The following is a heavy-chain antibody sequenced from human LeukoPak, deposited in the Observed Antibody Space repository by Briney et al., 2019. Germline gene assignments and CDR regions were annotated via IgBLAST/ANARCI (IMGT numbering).Heavy chain of an antibody. CDR1: GYTFTGYY. V-gene: IGHV1-2*02. D-gene: IGHD2-15*01. CDR2: INPNSGGT. J-gene: IGHJ4*02. Sequence: ASVKVSCKASGYTFTGYYMHWVRQAPGQGLEWMGWINPNSGGTNYAQKFQGRVTMTRDTSISTAYMELSRLRSDDTAVYYCATHCSGGSCYFYKFDYWGQGTLVTVSS. CDR3: ATHCSGGSCYFYKFDY.